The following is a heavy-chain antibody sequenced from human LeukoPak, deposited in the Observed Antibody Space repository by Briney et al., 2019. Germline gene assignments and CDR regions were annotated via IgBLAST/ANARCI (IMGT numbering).Heavy chain of an antibody. Sequence: ASVKVSCKASGYTFTSYGISWVRQAPGQGLEWMGWISAYNGNTNYAQKLQGRVTMTTDTSTSTAYMELRSLRSDDTAVYYCAKDSLYYYDSSGYYRPGYFDYWGQGTLVTVSS. CDR3: AKDSLYYYDSSGYYRPGYFDY. J-gene: IGHJ4*02. CDR2: ISAYNGNT. V-gene: IGHV1-18*01. D-gene: IGHD3-22*01. CDR1: GYTFTSYG.